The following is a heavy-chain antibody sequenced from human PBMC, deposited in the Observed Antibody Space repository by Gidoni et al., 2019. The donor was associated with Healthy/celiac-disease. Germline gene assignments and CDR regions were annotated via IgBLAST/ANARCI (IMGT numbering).Heavy chain of an antibody. D-gene: IGHD2-2*01. CDR2: IFSNDIQ. CDR1: GFSLSNDRLG. J-gene: IGHJ6*03. Sequence: QVTLKESGPVLVKPTETLTLTCTVSGFSLSNDRLGVRWIRQPPGNALELLSNIFSNDIQSYSTSLKTRLNIDKDKSKSYVVVTMTIMDPVDTAKYYCVRVLGYCSSASCYDYYYYYMDVWGKGTTVTVSS. CDR3: VRVLGYCSSASCYDYYYYYMDV. V-gene: IGHV2-26*01.